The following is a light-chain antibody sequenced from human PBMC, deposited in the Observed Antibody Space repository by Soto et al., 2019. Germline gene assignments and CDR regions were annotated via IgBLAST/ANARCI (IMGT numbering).Light chain of an antibody. CDR2: SNN. J-gene: IGLJ1*01. CDR3: AAWDDSLNGSYV. Sequence: QSVLTQPPSASGTPGQRVTISCSGSSSNIGSNTVNCYQQLPVTAPKLLIYSNNQRPSGVPDRFSGSKTGTSASLAISGLQSEDEADYYCAAWDDSLNGSYVFGTGTKVTAL. V-gene: IGLV1-44*01. CDR1: SSNIGSNT.